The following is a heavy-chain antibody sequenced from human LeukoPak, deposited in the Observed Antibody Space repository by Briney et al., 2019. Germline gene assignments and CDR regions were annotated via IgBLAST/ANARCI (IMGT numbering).Heavy chain of an antibody. Sequence: PSETLSLTCTVSGGSISSYYWSWIRQPPGKGLEWIGYIYYTGSTNYNPSLQSRVTISVDTSKNQFSLKLSSVTAADTAVYYCARADSSGFRSFNFDYWGQGTLVTVSS. J-gene: IGHJ4*02. CDR2: IYYTGST. CDR1: GGSISSYY. D-gene: IGHD3-22*01. CDR3: ARADSSGFRSFNFDY. V-gene: IGHV4-59*01.